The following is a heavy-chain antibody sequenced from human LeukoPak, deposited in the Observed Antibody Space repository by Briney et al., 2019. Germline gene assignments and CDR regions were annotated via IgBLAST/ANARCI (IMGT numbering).Heavy chain of an antibody. D-gene: IGHD6-13*01. CDR1: GYTFTGYY. CDR3: ARGVAAAGNRWFDP. CDR2: INPNSGGT. V-gene: IGHV1-2*02. Sequence: ASVKVSCKASGYTFTGYYMHWVRQAPGQGLEWMGWINPNSGGTNYAQKFQGRVTTTRDTSISTAYMELSRLRSDDTAVYYCARGVAAAGNRWFDPWGQGTLVTVSS. J-gene: IGHJ5*02.